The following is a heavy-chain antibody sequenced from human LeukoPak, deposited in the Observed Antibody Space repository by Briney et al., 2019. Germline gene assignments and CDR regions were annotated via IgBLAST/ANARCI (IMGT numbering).Heavy chain of an antibody. CDR3: ARDPGSEGVVNAWWYFDL. V-gene: IGHV4-61*01. D-gene: IGHD3-3*01. J-gene: IGHJ2*01. Sequence: PSETLSLTCTVSGGSISSSSYYWGWIRQPPGKGLEWIGYIYYSGSTNYNPSLKSRVTISVDTSKNQFSLKLSSVTAADTAVYYCARDPGSEGVVNAWWYFDLWGRGTLVTVSS. CDR1: GGSISSSSYY. CDR2: IYYSGST.